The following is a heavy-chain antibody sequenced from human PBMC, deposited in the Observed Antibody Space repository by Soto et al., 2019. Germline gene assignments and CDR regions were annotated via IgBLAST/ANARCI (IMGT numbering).Heavy chain of an antibody. CDR1: GFTFSSYA. V-gene: IGHV3-23*01. J-gene: IGHJ4*02. Sequence: GSLRLSCAASGFTFSSYAMSWVRQAPGKGLEWGSAISVSGGSTYYADSVKGRFTTSRDNSKNTLYLQMNSLRAEDTAVYYCAKDGVSGSYYFYFDSWGQGALVTVSS. CDR3: AKDGVSGSYYFYFDS. CDR2: ISVSGGST. D-gene: IGHD1-26*01.